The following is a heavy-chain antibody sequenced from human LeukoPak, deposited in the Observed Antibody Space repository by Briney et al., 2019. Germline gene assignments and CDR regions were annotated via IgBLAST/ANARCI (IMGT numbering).Heavy chain of an antibody. CDR2: INPNSGGT. D-gene: IGHD4-17*01. CDR1: GYTFTGYY. V-gene: IGHV1-2*02. Sequence: ASVKVSCKASGYTFTGYYMHWGRQAPGQGLEWMGWINPNSGGTNYAQKFQGRVTMTRDTAISTAHMELSRLRSDDTAVYYCARGPVLSGNGDVYFDYWGQGTLVTVSS. CDR3: ARGPVLSGNGDVYFDY. J-gene: IGHJ4*02.